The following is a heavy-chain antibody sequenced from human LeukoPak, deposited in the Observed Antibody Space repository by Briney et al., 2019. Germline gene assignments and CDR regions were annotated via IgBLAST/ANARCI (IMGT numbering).Heavy chain of an antibody. D-gene: IGHD1-7*01. CDR2: TYYRSKWYN. V-gene: IGHV6-1*01. CDR1: GDSVSSNSAA. Sequence: SQTLSLTCAISGDSVSSNSAAWNWIRQSPSRGLEWLGRTYYRSKWYNDYAVSVKSRITINPDTSKNQFSLQLNSVTPEDTAVYYCARDYYHGITGTTHAFDIWGQGTMVTVSS. CDR3: ARDYYHGITGTTHAFDI. J-gene: IGHJ3*02.